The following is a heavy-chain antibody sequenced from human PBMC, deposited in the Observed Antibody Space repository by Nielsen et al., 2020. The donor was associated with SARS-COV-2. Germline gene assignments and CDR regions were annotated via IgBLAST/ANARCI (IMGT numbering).Heavy chain of an antibody. Sequence: GGSLRLSCAASGFTFSSYGMHWVRQAPGKGLEWVAVIWYDGSNKYYADSVKGRFSISRDNSKNTLFLQMHILRVEGTALYYCAKDGVVRGDALDLWGQGTMVTVSS. V-gene: IGHV3-33*06. D-gene: IGHD3-10*01. CDR1: GFTFSSYG. J-gene: IGHJ3*01. CDR2: IWYDGSNK. CDR3: AKDGVVRGDALDL.